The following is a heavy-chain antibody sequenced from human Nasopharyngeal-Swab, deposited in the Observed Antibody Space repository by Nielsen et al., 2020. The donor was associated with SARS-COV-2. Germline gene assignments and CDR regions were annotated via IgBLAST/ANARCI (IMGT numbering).Heavy chain of an antibody. V-gene: IGHV4-30-4*01. J-gene: IGHJ6*02. D-gene: IGHD6-19*01. Sequence: WIRQPPGQGIEWIGYIYYSGSTYYNPSLKSRVTISVDTSKNQFSLKLSSVTAADTAVYYCARDSGVAGTKYYYYGMDVWGQGTTVTVSS. CDR2: IYYSGST. CDR3: ARDSGVAGTKYYYYGMDV.